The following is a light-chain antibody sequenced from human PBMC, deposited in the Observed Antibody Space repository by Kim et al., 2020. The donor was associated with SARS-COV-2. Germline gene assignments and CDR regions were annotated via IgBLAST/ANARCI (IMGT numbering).Light chain of an antibody. Sequence: SLSPGERATLSCRASQTISRSLAWYQHKPGQAPRLLICDASNRATGIPARFSGSGSGTDFTLTISLEPEDFAVYYCLHRHAWPLTFGGGTKVDIK. CDR3: LHRHAWPLT. V-gene: IGKV3-11*01. CDR1: QTISRS. J-gene: IGKJ4*01. CDR2: DAS.